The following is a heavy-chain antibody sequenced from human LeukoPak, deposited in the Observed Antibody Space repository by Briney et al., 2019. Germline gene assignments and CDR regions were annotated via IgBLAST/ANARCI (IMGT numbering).Heavy chain of an antibody. CDR1: GYTLTELS. D-gene: IGHD4-17*01. J-gene: IGHJ5*02. Sequence: ASVKVPCKVSGYTLTELSMHWVRQAPGKGLEWMGGFDPEDGETIYAQKFQGRVTMTEDTSTDTAYMELSSLRSEDTAVYYCATDLSPEMTTVTTSWFDPWGQGTLVTVSS. CDR3: ATDLSPEMTTVTTSWFDP. V-gene: IGHV1-24*01. CDR2: FDPEDGET.